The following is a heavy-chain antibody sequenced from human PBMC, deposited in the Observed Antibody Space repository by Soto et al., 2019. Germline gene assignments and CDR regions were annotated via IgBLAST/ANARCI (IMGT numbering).Heavy chain of an antibody. J-gene: IGHJ4*02. D-gene: IGHD6-13*01. CDR1: GDSVSSNSAA. Sequence: SQTLSLTCAISGDSVSSNSAALNWIRQSPSRGLEWLGRTYYRSKWYNDYAVSVKSRITINPDTSKNQFSLQLNSVTPEDTAVYYCARLAAGTPPGRDYWGQGTLVTVSS. CDR3: ARLAAGTPPGRDY. CDR2: TYYRSKWYN. V-gene: IGHV6-1*01.